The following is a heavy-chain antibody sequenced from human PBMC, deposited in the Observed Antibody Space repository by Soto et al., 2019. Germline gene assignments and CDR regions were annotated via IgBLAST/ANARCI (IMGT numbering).Heavy chain of an antibody. V-gene: IGHV3-23*01. CDR1: GFIFENFG. CDR2: ISGSGFKK. Sequence: GGSLRLSCAASGFIFENFGMSWVRQAPGKGLEWISSISGSGFKKYYADSVKGRFTISRDNSKSAVYLELNNLSAEDTAVYHCAKNQGVELVPLATVDWFDPWGQGSVVTVSS. CDR3: AKNQGVELVPLATVDWFDP. D-gene: IGHD1-26*01. J-gene: IGHJ5*02.